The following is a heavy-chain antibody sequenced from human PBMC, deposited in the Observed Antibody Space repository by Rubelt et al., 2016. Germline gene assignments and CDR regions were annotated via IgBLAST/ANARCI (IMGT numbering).Heavy chain of an antibody. CDR3: ARGPRLLEVFGVVIRTLYGMDV. CDR2: IYYSGST. V-gene: IGHV4-39*07. D-gene: IGHD3-3*01. J-gene: IGHJ6*02. Sequence: IGSIYYSGSTYYNPSLKSRVTISVDTSKNQFSLKLSSVTAADTAVYYCARGPRLLEVFGVVIRTLYGMDVWGQGTTVTVSS.